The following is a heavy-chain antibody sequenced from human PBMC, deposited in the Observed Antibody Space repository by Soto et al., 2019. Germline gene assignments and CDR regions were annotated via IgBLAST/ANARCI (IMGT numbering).Heavy chain of an antibody. CDR1: GGSVSSGSYY. J-gene: IGHJ6*02. D-gene: IGHD6-6*01. V-gene: IGHV4-61*01. CDR2: IYYSGST. Sequence: SSETLSLTCTVSGGSVSSGSYYWSWIRQPPGKGLEWIGYIYYSGSTNYNPSLKSRVTISVDTSKNQFSLKLSSVTAADTAVYYCATIAARVDYGMDVWGQGTTVTVSS. CDR3: ATIAARVDYGMDV.